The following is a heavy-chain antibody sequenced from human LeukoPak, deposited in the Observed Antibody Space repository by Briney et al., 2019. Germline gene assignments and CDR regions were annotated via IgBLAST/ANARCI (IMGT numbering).Heavy chain of an antibody. CDR3: VWGATIGRFDY. Sequence: ETLSLTCTVSGGSISSSSYYWGWIRQPPGKGLEWVSVIYSGGSTYYVDSVKGRFTISRDNSKNTLYLQMNSLRAEDTAVYYCVWGATIGRFDYWGQGTLVTVSS. CDR1: GGSISSSSYY. J-gene: IGHJ4*02. V-gene: IGHV3-53*03. D-gene: IGHD5-12*01. CDR2: IYSGGST.